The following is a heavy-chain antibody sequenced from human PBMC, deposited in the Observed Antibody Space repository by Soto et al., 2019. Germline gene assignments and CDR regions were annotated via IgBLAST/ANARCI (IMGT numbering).Heavy chain of an antibody. CDR3: VRDGSGNLYLNWSDP. D-gene: IGHD6-19*01. V-gene: IGHV3-48*02. J-gene: IGHJ5*02. Sequence: GVLRLSCAASGFTFSSYSMNWVRQAPGKGLEWISYISSHSSTLYYADSVKGRFTISRDNAGNSLYLQMNSLRDEDTAVYYCVRDGSGNLYLNWSDPWGQGTLVTVSS. CDR1: GFTFSSYS. CDR2: ISSHSSTL.